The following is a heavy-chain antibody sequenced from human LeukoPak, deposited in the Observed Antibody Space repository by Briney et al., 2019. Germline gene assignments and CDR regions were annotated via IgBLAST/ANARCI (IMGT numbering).Heavy chain of an antibody. V-gene: IGHV3-7*01. CDR2: IEQDGSEK. J-gene: IGHJ4*02. Sequence: GGSLRLSCVASGFTFSSYWMSWVRQAPGKGLEWVANIEQDGSEKYYVDSVKGRFTISRDNAKNSLSLQMNNLRVEDTAVYYCARAGSHWHYVYWGQGTVVTVSS. CDR3: ARAGSHWHYVY. CDR1: GFTFSSYW. D-gene: IGHD3-10*01.